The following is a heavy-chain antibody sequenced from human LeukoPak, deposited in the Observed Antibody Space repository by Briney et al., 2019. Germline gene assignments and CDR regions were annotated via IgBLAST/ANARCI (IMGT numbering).Heavy chain of an antibody. D-gene: IGHD6-19*01. J-gene: IGHJ5*02. CDR2: IYYSGTT. Sequence: SETLSLTCTVSGGSISSYYWSWIRQPPGKGLEWIGYIYYSGTTYYNPSLKSRVTMSVDTSKNQFSLRPRSVTAADTAVYYCARGQARLAWFDPWGQGTLVTVSS. V-gene: IGHV4-59*08. CDR1: GGSISSYY. CDR3: ARGQARLAWFDP.